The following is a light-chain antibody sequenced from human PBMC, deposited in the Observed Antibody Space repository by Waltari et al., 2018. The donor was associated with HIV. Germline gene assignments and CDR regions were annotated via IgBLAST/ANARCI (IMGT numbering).Light chain of an antibody. CDR3: QHYHSDPPT. CDR2: DTS. Sequence: IRMTQSPSSFSASVGDRVTITCRASQGISNSLAWYQQKPGKAPKLLIYDTSTLQTGVPSRFSGGGSGTDFSLTISCLQSEDFATYYCQHYHSDPPTFGQGTKAEIK. CDR1: QGISNS. V-gene: IGKV1-8*01. J-gene: IGKJ1*01.